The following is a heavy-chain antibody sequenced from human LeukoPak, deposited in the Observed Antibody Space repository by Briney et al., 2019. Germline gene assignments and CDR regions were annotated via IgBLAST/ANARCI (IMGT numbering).Heavy chain of an antibody. CDR3: ARGSRSTLSGFDY. CDR2: VNSDGSST. J-gene: IGHJ4*02. CDR1: GFTYSSYW. Sequence: GGSQRLFYAASGFTYSSYWMHCVRHASGKALVGVSRVNSDGSSTSNAESVMGRFTISRDNAKNTLYLQMNSLRAEDTAVYNCARGSRSTLSGFDYWGQGTLVIVSS. D-gene: IGHD3-10*01. V-gene: IGHV3-74*01.